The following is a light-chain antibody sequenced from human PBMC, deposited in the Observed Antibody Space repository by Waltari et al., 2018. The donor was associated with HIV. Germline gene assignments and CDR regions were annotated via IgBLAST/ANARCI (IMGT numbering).Light chain of an antibody. J-gene: IGLJ2*01. V-gene: IGLV3-10*01. CDR1: ALPKKY. CDR2: EDS. Sequence: SYELTQPPSVSVSPGQTARITCSGEALPKKYAYWYQQKSGQAPVLVIREDSKRPSGIPERFSGSSSGTMATLTISGAQGEDEADYYCYSGDNSGNRVFGGGTKLTVL. CDR3: YSGDNSGNRV.